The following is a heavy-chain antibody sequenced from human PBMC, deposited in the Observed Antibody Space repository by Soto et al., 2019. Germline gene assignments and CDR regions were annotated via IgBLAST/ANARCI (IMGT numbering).Heavy chain of an antibody. J-gene: IGHJ3*02. V-gene: IGHV1-58*02. Sequence: SVKVSCTASGFTFTSSAMQWVRQARGQRLEWIGWIVVGSGNTNYAQKFQERVTITRDMSTSTAYMELSSLRSEDTAVYYCAAVLKYLGYYGSGSYWPLDIWGQGTMVTVSS. CDR1: GFTFTSSA. CDR2: IVVGSGNT. CDR3: AAVLKYLGYYGSGSYWPLDI. D-gene: IGHD3-10*01.